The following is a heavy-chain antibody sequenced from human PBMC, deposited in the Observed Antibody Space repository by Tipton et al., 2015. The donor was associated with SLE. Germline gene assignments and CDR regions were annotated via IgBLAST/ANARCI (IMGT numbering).Heavy chain of an antibody. D-gene: IGHD4-17*01. CDR1: GFTFSSYA. CDR3: ANGDYATGDAFDI. V-gene: IGHV3-30-3*02. Sequence: RSLRLSCATSGFTFSSYAMHWVRQAPGKGLEWVAVISYDGSNKYYADSVKGRFTISRDNSKNTLYLQMNSLGAEDTAVYYCANGDYATGDAFDIWGQGTMVTVSS. CDR2: ISYDGSNK. J-gene: IGHJ3*02.